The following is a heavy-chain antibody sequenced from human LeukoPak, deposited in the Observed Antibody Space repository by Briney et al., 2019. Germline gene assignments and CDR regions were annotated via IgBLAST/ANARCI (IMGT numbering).Heavy chain of an antibody. Sequence: SETLSLTCAVSGGSFSGYYWSWIRQPPGKGLEWIGEINHSGSTNYNPSLKSRVTISVDTSKNQFSLKLSSVTAADTAVYYCAVDFWSGYYYFDYWGQGTLVTVSS. D-gene: IGHD3-3*01. V-gene: IGHV4-34*01. CDR1: GGSFSGYY. CDR2: INHSGST. J-gene: IGHJ4*02. CDR3: AVDFWSGYYYFDY.